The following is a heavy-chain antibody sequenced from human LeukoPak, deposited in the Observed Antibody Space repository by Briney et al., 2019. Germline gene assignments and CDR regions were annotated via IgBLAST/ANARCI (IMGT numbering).Heavy chain of an antibody. V-gene: IGHV4-34*01. CDR2: INHSGST. D-gene: IGHD3-22*01. CDR1: GGSFSGYY. Sequence: PSETLSLTCAAYGGSFSGYYWSWIRQPPGKGLEWIGEINHSGSTNYNPSLKSRVTISVDTSKNQFSLKLSSVTAADTAVYYCARGRVTYYYDSSGYYYGVWGQGTLVTVSS. J-gene: IGHJ4*02. CDR3: ARGRVTYYYDSSGYYYGV.